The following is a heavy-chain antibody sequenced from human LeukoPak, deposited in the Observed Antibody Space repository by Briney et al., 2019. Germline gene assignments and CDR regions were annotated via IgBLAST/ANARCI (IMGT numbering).Heavy chain of an antibody. D-gene: IGHD6-19*01. CDR1: GFTFTSYA. J-gene: IGHJ4*02. CDR2: INKSGGIT. V-gene: IGHV3-23*01. Sequence: GGSLRLSCAASGFTFTSYAMSWVRQAPGKGLEWVSTINKSGGITYYADSVKGRFTISRDNSKNTLYLQMDSPGAEDTAVYYCAEERGVAVAVIDYWGQGTLVTVSS. CDR3: AEERGVAVAVIDY.